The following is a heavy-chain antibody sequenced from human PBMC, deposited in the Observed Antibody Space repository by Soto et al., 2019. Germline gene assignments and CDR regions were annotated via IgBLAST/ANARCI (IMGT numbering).Heavy chain of an antibody. J-gene: IGHJ4*02. D-gene: IGHD3-3*01. Sequence: SETLSLTCTVSGGSISSYYWSWIRQPPGKGLEWIGYIYYSGSTNYNPSLKSRVTISVDTSKNQFSLKLSSVTAADMAVYYCARSHPYYDFWSGYPRYYYFDYWGQATLVTVSS. CDR2: IYYSGST. CDR3: ARSHPYYDFWSGYPRYYYFDY. V-gene: IGHV4-59*01. CDR1: GGSISSYY.